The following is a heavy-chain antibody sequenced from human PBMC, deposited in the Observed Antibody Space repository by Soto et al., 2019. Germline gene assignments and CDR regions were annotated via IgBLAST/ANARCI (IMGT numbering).Heavy chain of an antibody. D-gene: IGHD6-19*01. J-gene: IGHJ4*02. CDR2: ISSSSSTI. V-gene: IGHV3-48*01. CDR1: GFTFSSYS. CDR3: ARSTSGWYGGLDY. Sequence: GGSLRLSCAASGFTFSSYSMNWVRQAPGKGLERVSYISSSSSTIYYADSVKGRFTISRDNAKNSLYLQMNSLRAEDTAVYYCARSTSGWYGGLDYWGQGTLVTVSS.